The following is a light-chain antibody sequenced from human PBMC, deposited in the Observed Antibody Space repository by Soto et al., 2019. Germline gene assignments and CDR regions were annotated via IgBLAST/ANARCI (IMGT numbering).Light chain of an antibody. Sequence: EIVLTQSPGTLSLSPGERATLSCRASQSVSSSYLAWYQQKPGQAPRLLIYGASSRATGIPDRFSGSGSGTYFTLTISRLEPEDFAVYYCQQYYSTPSITFGQGTRLEIK. CDR2: GAS. CDR1: QSVSSSY. CDR3: QQYYSTPSIT. V-gene: IGKV3-20*01. J-gene: IGKJ5*01.